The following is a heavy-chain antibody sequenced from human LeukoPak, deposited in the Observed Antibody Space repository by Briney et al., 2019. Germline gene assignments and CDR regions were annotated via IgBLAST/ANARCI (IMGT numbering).Heavy chain of an antibody. Sequence: SETLSLTCTVSGDSISSGDYYWSWIRQPAGKGLEWIGSIYHSGSTYYNPSLKSRVTISVDTSKNQFSLKLTSVTAADTAVYYCARAIEVGAMTPFDYWGQGTLVTVSS. V-gene: IGHV4-38-2*02. D-gene: IGHD1-26*01. J-gene: IGHJ4*02. CDR3: ARAIEVGAMTPFDY. CDR1: GDSISSGDYY. CDR2: IYHSGST.